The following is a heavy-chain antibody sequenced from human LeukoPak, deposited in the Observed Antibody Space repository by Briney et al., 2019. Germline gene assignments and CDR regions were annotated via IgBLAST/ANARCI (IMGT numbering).Heavy chain of an antibody. CDR3: ARGQLADSY. Sequence: AGGSLRLSCAASGFTFTTYWVSWIRQTPGKGLEWVAKIKPDGSEKSYVDSVKGRFTISRDNAKNSVFLQMDSLRVEDTALYYCARGQLADSYWGQGALVTVSS. J-gene: IGHJ4*02. D-gene: IGHD3-22*01. CDR2: IKPDGSEK. CDR1: GFTFTTYW. V-gene: IGHV3-7*01.